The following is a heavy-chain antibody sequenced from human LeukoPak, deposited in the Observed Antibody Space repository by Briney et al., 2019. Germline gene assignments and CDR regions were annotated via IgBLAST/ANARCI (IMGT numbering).Heavy chain of an antibody. CDR2: ISWNSGSI. CDR1: GFTFDDYA. V-gene: IGHV3-9*01. Sequence: GGSLRLSCAASGFTFDDYAMHWVRQAPGKGLEGVAGISWNSGSIGYADSVKGRFTISRDNAKNSLYLQMNSLRAEDTALYYCAKGKGAAPLLDIDYWGQGTLVTVSS. CDR3: AKGKGAAPLLDIDY. J-gene: IGHJ4*02. D-gene: IGHD6-6*01.